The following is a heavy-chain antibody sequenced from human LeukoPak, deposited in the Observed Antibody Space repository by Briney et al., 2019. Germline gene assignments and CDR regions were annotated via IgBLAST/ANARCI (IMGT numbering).Heavy chain of an antibody. CDR3: AKDAGAFGADAFDI. D-gene: IGHD3-10*01. V-gene: IGHV3-23*01. CDR2: ISGSGVSA. Sequence: PGGSLRLSCAASGFTFNTYAMNWVRQAPGRGLEWVSGISGSGVSAYYADSVKGQFTVSRDNSKKMLYLEMNSLRADDTAVYYCAKDAGAFGADAFDIWGQGTMVTVSS. J-gene: IGHJ3*02. CDR1: GFTFNTYA.